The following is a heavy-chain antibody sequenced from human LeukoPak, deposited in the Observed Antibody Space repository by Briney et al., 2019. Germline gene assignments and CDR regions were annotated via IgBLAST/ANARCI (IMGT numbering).Heavy chain of an antibody. CDR2: IYSGGST. CDR3: AKGGLQEGFDY. Sequence: PGGSLRLSCAASGFTVSSNYMSWVRQAPGKGLEWVSVIYSGGSTYYADSVKGRFTISRDNSKNTLYLQMNNLRAEDTAVYHCAKGGLQEGFDYWGQGTLVTVSS. J-gene: IGHJ4*02. V-gene: IGHV3-53*01. D-gene: IGHD5-24*01. CDR1: GFTVSSNY.